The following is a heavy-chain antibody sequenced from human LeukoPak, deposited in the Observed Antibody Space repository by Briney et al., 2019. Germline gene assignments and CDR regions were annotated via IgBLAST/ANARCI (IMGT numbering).Heavy chain of an antibody. CDR1: GYSLTSYW. D-gene: IGHD6-13*01. CDR2: IYPGDSDT. CDR3: ARHLGIAAAPYNWFDP. Sequence: GESLKISCKGSGYSLTSYWIGWVRQMPGKGQEWMGIIYPGDSDTSFSPPFQGQVTISADKSISTAYLQWSSLKASDTAMYYCARHLGIAAAPYNWFDPWGQGTLVTVSS. V-gene: IGHV5-51*01. J-gene: IGHJ5*02.